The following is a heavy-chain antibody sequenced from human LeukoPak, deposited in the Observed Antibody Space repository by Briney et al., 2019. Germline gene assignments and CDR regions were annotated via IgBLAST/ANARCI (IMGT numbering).Heavy chain of an antibody. Sequence: GGSLRLSCAASGFTFSSYAMNWVRQAPGEGLEWVSVITGDGGSTYYADSVKGRFTVSRDNSRNTLYLQMNSLRAEDTAVYYCAKASSGYYYFDYWGQGTLVTVPS. CDR2: ITGDGGST. CDR3: AKASSGYYYFDY. CDR1: GFTFSSYA. J-gene: IGHJ4*02. V-gene: IGHV3-23*01. D-gene: IGHD3-22*01.